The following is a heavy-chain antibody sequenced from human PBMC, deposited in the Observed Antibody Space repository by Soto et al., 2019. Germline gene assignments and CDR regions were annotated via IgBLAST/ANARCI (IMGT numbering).Heavy chain of an antibody. CDR2: IYHSGST. CDR1: GGSISSGGYS. J-gene: IGHJ6*02. V-gene: IGHV4-30-2*05. CDR3: ARDTKRGNYYYYGMDV. Sequence: PSETLSLTCAVSGGSISSGGYSWSWIRQPPGKGLEWIGYIYHSGSTYYNPSLKSRVTISVDTSKNQFSLKLSSVTAADTAVYYCARDTKRGNYYYYGMDVWGQGTTVTVSS. D-gene: IGHD3-16*01.